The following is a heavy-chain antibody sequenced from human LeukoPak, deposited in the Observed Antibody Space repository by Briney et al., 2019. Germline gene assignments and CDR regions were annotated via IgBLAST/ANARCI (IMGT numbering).Heavy chain of an antibody. D-gene: IGHD3-22*01. V-gene: IGHV1-2*02. CDR3: ARGDFYDSSVYYYD. CDR2: INPKSGGR. CDR1: GYTFTGYY. J-gene: IGHJ4*02. Sequence: ASVKVSCKASGYTFTGYYIHWVRQAPGQGLEWMGWINPKSGGRNYAQKFQGRVSKTRDTSVSTAYMDLSRLRFDDTAMYYCARGDFYDSSVYYYDWGQGTLVTVSS.